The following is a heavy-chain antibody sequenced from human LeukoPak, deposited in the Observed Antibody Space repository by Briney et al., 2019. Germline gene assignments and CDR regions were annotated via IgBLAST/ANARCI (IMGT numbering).Heavy chain of an antibody. V-gene: IGHV5-51*01. CDR1: GYSFTSYW. J-gene: IGHJ4*02. CDR3: ARWDYYGSGSYYRSPNFDY. CDR2: IYPGDSDT. D-gene: IGHD3-10*01. Sequence: GESLKISCKGSGYSFTSYWIGWVRQMPGKGLEWMGIIYPGDSDTRYSPSFQGQVTISADKSISTAYLQWSSLKASDTAMYYRARWDYYGSGSYYRSPNFDYWGQGTLVTVSS.